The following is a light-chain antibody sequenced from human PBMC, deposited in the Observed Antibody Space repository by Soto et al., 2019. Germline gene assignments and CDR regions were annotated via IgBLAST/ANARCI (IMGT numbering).Light chain of an antibody. CDR3: QQYYSTPPRT. CDR2: WAS. Sequence: DIVMTQSPDSLAVSLGERATINCKSSQSVLYSSNNKNYFAWYQQKPGQPPKLLMYWASTRESGVPDRFSGRGSGTDFTLTISSLQAEDVAVYYCQQYYSTPPRTFGQGTKVEIK. CDR1: QSVLYSSNNKNY. V-gene: IGKV4-1*01. J-gene: IGKJ1*01.